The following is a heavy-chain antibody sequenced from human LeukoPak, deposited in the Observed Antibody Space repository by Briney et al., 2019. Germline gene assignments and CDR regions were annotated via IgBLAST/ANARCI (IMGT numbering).Heavy chain of an antibody. V-gene: IGHV3-23*01. CDR1: GFTFSNYA. CDR2: ISGSGDNT. CDR3: AKDIVVVPGNVNSFDS. J-gene: IGHJ4*02. Sequence: GGSLRLSCAASGFTFSNYAMSWVRQAPGKGLEWVSAISGSGDNTYYADSVKGRFTVSRDNSKNTLYVQMKSLRAEDTAVYYCAKDIVVVPGNVNSFDSWGQGTLVTVSS. D-gene: IGHD2-21*02.